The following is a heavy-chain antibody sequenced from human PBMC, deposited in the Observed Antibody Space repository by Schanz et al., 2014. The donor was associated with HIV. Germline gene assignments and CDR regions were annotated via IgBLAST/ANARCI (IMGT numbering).Heavy chain of an antibody. J-gene: IGHJ6*02. D-gene: IGHD1-1*01. CDR1: GFTFNDYY. V-gene: IGHV3-11*06. CDR3: ARDLVLGAGTTAMDV. Sequence: QVQLVESGGGLVKPGGSLRLSCAASGFTFNDYYMTWIRQAPGKGLEWVSSISGGSGDKLYADSIKGRFTISRDNANNSVYLQMNSLRGEDTAVYYCARDLVLGAGTTAMDVWGRGTTVTVSS. CDR2: ISGGSGDK.